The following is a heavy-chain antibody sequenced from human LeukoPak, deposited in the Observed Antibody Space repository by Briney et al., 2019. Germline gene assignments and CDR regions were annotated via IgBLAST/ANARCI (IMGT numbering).Heavy chain of an antibody. CDR3: ARGGVGVTYYYDSSGYYYYYYGMDV. D-gene: IGHD3-22*01. Sequence: PSETLSLTCAVYGGSFSGYYWSWIRQPPGKGLEWIGEINHSGSTNYNPSLKSRVTISVDTSKNQFSLKLSSVTAADTAVYYCARGGVGVTYYYDSSGYYYYYYGMDVWGQGTTVTVSS. CDR2: INHSGST. CDR1: GGSFSGYY. J-gene: IGHJ6*02. V-gene: IGHV4-34*01.